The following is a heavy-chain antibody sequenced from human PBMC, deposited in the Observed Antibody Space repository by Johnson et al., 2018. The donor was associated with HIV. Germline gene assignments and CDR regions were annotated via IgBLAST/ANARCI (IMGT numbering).Heavy chain of an antibody. CDR3: AREGIAARLAAFDI. CDR2: ISYDGSNK. V-gene: IGHV3-30-3*01. J-gene: IGHJ3*02. Sequence: QVQLVESGGGVVQPGRSLRLSCAASEFTFSTYAMHWVRQAPGKGLEWVAVISYDGSNKYYADSVKGRFTISRDNAKNSLYLQMNSLRAEDTAVYYCAREGIAARLAAFDIWGQGTMVTVSS. CDR1: EFTFSTYA. D-gene: IGHD6-6*01.